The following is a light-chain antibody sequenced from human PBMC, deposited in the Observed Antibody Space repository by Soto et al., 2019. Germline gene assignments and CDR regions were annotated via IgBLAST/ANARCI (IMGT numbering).Light chain of an antibody. CDR2: GNS. J-gene: IGLJ2*01. Sequence: QSVLTQPPSVSGAPGQRVTISCTGSSSNIGAGYDVHWYQQLPGTAPKLLIYGNSNRPSGVPDRFSGSKSGTSASLAITGLQAEDEADYSCRSYEGSLRGVVFGGGTKLTVL. CDR1: SSNIGAGYD. V-gene: IGLV1-40*01. CDR3: RSYEGSLRGVV.